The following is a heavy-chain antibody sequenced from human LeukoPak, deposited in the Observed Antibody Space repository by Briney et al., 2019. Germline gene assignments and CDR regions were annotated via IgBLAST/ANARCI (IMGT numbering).Heavy chain of an antibody. CDR1: GGSISSSSYY. V-gene: IGHV4-39*01. Sequence: KPSETLSLTCTVSGGSISSSSYYWGWIRQPPGKGLEWIGSIYYSGSTYYNPSLKSRVTISVDTSKNQFSLKLSSVTAADTAVYYCARRDYDFCDYWGQGTLVTVSS. CDR2: IYYSGST. J-gene: IGHJ4*02. D-gene: IGHD3-3*01. CDR3: ARRDYDFCDY.